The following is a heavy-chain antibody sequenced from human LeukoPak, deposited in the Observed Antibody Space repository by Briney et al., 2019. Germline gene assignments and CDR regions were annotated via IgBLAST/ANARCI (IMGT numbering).Heavy chain of an antibody. D-gene: IGHD5-18*01. CDR2: INHSGST. CDR1: GGSFSGYY. J-gene: IGHJ5*01. CDR3: ASVYSYGWFDY. Sequence: SETLSLTCAVYGGSFSGYYWSWIRQPPGKGLEWIGEINHSGSTNYNPSLKSRVTISVDTSKNQFSLKLSSVTAADTAVYYCASVYSYGWFDYWGQGTLVTVSS. V-gene: IGHV4-34*01.